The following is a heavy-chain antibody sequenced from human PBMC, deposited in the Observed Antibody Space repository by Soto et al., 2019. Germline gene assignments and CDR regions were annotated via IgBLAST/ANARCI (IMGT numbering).Heavy chain of an antibody. J-gene: IGHJ4*02. CDR2: ISNEGSNK. V-gene: IGHV3-30-3*01. D-gene: IGHD2-2*01. CDR3: AKPPYYIVVVPAALDY. Sequence: GGSLRLSCVASGFTFTTYAMHWVRQAPGKGLEWVAIISNEGSNKDYADSVKGRFTISRDNSKNTLYLQMNSLRAEDTAVYYCAKPPYYIVVVPAALDYWGQGTLVTVSS. CDR1: GFTFTTYA.